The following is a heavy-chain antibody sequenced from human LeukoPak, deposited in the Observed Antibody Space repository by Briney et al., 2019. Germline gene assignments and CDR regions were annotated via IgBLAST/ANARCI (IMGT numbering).Heavy chain of an antibody. CDR2: IGDSGSTV. CDR3: ARDHEEGNYGMDV. CDR1: GFVFRDYY. Sequence: GGSLRLSCAASGFVFRDYYMIWIRQAPGKGPEWVAFIGDSGSTVYYADSVEGRFTISRDNAKSSLSLHMTSLRADDTAAYYCARDHEEGNYGMDVWGQGTTVTVS. V-gene: IGHV3-11*04. J-gene: IGHJ6*02.